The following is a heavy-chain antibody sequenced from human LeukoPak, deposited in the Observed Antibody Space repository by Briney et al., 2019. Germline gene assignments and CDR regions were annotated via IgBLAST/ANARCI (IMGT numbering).Heavy chain of an antibody. J-gene: IGHJ4*02. V-gene: IGHV3-21*01. CDR1: GFTFGSHI. CDR3: ARDSGAAAGLFDY. CDR2: ITNTGRYI. D-gene: IGHD6-13*01. Sequence: GGSLRLSCAASGFTFGSHIMNWVRQAPGKGLEWVSSITNTGRYIYYADSVKGRFTISRDNAKNSLYLQMNSLRAEDTAVYYCARDSGAAAGLFDYWGQGTLVTVPS.